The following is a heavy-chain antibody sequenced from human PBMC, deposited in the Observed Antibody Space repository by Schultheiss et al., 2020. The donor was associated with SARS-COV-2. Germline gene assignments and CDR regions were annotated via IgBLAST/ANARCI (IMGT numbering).Heavy chain of an antibody. J-gene: IGHJ4*02. D-gene: IGHD2-21*01. CDR3: ARALGGDFPFDY. CDR1: GGSFSGYY. Sequence: SETLSLTCAVYGGSFSGYYWSWIRQPPGKGLEWIGEINHSGSTNYNPSLKSRVTISVDTSKNQFSLKLSSVTAADTAVYYCARALGGDFPFDYWGQGTLVTVSS. V-gene: IGHV4-34*01. CDR2: INHSGST.